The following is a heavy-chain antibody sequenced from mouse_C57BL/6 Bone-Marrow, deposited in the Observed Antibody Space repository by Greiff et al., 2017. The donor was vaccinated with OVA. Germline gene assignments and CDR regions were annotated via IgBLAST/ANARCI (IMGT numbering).Heavy chain of an antibody. J-gene: IGHJ2*01. CDR3: ARGVSTTVVYFDY. Sequence: QVQLQQSGAELVRPGASVKLSCKASGYTFTDYYINWVKQRPGQGLEWIARIYPGSGNTYYNEKFKGKATLTAEKSSSTAYMQLSSLTSEDSAVYFCARGVSTTVVYFDYWGQGTTLTVSS. CDR2: IYPGSGNT. D-gene: IGHD1-1*01. CDR1: GYTFTDYY. V-gene: IGHV1-76*01.